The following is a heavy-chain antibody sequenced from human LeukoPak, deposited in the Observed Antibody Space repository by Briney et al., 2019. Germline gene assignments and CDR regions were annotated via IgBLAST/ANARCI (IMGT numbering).Heavy chain of an antibody. J-gene: IGHJ4*02. Sequence: SETLSLTCTVSGGSISSSSYYWGWIRQPPGKGLEWIGSIYYSGSTYYNPSLKSRVTISVDTSKNQFSLKLSSVTAADTAVYYCATLSGSYLAYWGQGTLVTVSS. CDR1: GGSISSSSYY. CDR2: IYYSGST. CDR3: ATLSGSYLAY. D-gene: IGHD1-26*01. V-gene: IGHV4-39*07.